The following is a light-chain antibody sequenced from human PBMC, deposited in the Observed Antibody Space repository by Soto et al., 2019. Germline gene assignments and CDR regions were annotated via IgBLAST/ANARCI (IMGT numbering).Light chain of an antibody. V-gene: IGLV2-8*01. CDR3: SSYAGNNNVGV. J-gene: IGLJ3*02. CDR1: SSDIGGYNY. Sequence: QSALTQPPSASGSPGQSVTISCTGTSSDIGGYNYVSWYQQHPGKAPKLLIFEVSKRPSGVPARISGSKSGNTASLTVSGLQADDEADYYCSSYAGNNNVGVFGGGTKLTVL. CDR2: EVS.